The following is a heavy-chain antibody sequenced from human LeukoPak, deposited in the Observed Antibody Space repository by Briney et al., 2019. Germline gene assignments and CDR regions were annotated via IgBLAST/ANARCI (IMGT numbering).Heavy chain of an antibody. D-gene: IGHD2-21*02. CDR3: ARYCGGDCYGMDV. Sequence: GGSLRLSCAASGFTFTSYAMNWVRQAPGKGLEWVSAISGSGVSTFYADSVKGRFTISRDNSKNTLYLQMNSLRAEDTAVYYCARYCGGDCYGMDVWGQGTTVTVSS. J-gene: IGHJ6*02. CDR1: GFTFTSYA. CDR2: ISGSGVST. V-gene: IGHV3-23*01.